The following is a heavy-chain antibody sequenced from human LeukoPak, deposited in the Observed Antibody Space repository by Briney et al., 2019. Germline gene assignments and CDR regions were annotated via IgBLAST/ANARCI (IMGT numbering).Heavy chain of an antibody. D-gene: IGHD6-6*01. CDR3: ARIGYSSSCFDY. Sequence: GGSLRLSCAASRFGFNNYWMSWVRQAPGKGLEWVANIKQDGSTKYYLDSVKGRFTISRDNAKNSVYLQMNSLRAEDTAIYYCARIGYSSSCFDYWGQGALVTVSS. CDR2: IKQDGSTK. V-gene: IGHV3-7*01. CDR1: RFGFNNYW. J-gene: IGHJ4*02.